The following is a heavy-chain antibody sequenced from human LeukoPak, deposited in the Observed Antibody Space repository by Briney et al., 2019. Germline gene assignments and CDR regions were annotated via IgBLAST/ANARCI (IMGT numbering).Heavy chain of an antibody. CDR1: GGSFSGYY. V-gene: IGHV4-34*01. Sequence: SETLSLTCAVYGGSFSGYYWSWIRQPPGKGLEWIGEINHSGSTNYNPSLKSRVTISLDTSKNQFSLKLSSVTAADTAVYYCARSYCSGGSCYSYYYYYYYMDVWGKGTTVTVSS. J-gene: IGHJ6*03. D-gene: IGHD2-15*01. CDR3: ARSYCSGGSCYSYYYYYYYMDV. CDR2: INHSGST.